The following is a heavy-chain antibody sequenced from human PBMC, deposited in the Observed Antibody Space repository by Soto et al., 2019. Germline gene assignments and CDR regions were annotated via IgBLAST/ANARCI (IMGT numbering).Heavy chain of an antibody. V-gene: IGHV4-28*03. J-gene: IGHJ4*02. Sequence: SETLSLTCAVCGYSISSSNWWGWIRQPPGKGLEWIGYIYYSGTTYYNPSLKSRVTISVDTSKNQFSLKLSSVTAADTAVYYCARGPRGYCSSTSCYLWVSLDYWGQGTLVTVSS. D-gene: IGHD2-2*01. CDR1: GYSISSSNW. CDR3: ARGPRGYCSSTSCYLWVSLDY. CDR2: IYYSGTT.